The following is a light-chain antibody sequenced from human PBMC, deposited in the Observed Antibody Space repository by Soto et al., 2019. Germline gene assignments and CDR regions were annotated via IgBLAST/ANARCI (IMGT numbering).Light chain of an antibody. J-gene: IGKJ5*01. V-gene: IGKV3D-20*02. CDR3: QQHFNGPIT. CDR1: QSVSNNY. Sequence: EIVLTQSPGTLSLSPGERATLSCRASQSVSNNYLAWYQQKPGQAPRLLIYGASNRATGIPARFSGSGSGTDFTLTISSLEPEDFAVYYCQQHFNGPITFGQGTRLEIK. CDR2: GAS.